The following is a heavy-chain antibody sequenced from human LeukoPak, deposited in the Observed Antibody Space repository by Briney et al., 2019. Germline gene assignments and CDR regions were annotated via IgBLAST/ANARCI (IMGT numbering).Heavy chain of an antibody. D-gene: IGHD2-21*02. J-gene: IGHJ4*02. CDR1: GFTFTSYW. V-gene: IGHV3-7*04. Sequence: GGSLRLSCAASGFTFTSYWMTWVRQAPGKGLEGVANTKHDASERDYVDSVKGLFTISRDNVKNSLFLQMDSLRAEDTAVYYCARGGLYGDYYFDYWGQGTLVTVTS. CDR2: TKHDASER. CDR3: ARGGLYGDYYFDY.